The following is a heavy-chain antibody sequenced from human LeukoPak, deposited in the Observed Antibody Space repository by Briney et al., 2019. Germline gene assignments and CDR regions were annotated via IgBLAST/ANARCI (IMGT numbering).Heavy chain of an antibody. V-gene: IGHV3-48*01. CDR3: ARDAGNSGYGCDL. D-gene: IGHD5-12*01. J-gene: IGHJ5*02. CDR1: GFTFSSYG. CDR2: LRYTGET. Sequence: GGSLRLSCAASGFTFSSYGMSWVRQAPGKGLEWVSHLRYTGETFYADSVKGRFTISRDNVRNSLYLQMNSLRAEDTAMYYCARDAGNSGYGCDLWGQGTLVTVSS.